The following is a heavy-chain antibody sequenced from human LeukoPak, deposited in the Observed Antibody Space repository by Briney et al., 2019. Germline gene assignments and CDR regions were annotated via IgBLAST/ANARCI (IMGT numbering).Heavy chain of an antibody. CDR1: GGSFSDHY. CDR3: ARGTDAYKLGNI. D-gene: IGHD5-24*01. Sequence: KPSETLSLTCGVYGGSFSDHYWTWIRHSPGKGLEWIGESSHNEGTHSHPSLKSRVTMSRDTSKNQFYLNLNSVTAADTAAYYCARGTDAYKLGNIWGQGTLVTVPP. J-gene: IGHJ4*02. CDR2: SSHNEGT. V-gene: IGHV4-34*01.